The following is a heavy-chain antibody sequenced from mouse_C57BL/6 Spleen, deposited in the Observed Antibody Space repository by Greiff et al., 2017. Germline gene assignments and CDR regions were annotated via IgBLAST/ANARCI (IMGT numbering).Heavy chain of an antibody. Sequence: QVQLKQSGAELVRPGASVKLSCKASGYTFTDYYINWVKQRPGQGLEWIARIYPGSGNTYYNEKFKGKATLTAEKSSSTAYMQLSSLTSEDSAVYFCARHGSSYGWYFDVWGTGTTVTVSS. CDR1: GYTFTDYY. CDR2: IYPGSGNT. D-gene: IGHD1-1*01. V-gene: IGHV1-76*01. CDR3: ARHGSSYGWYFDV. J-gene: IGHJ1*03.